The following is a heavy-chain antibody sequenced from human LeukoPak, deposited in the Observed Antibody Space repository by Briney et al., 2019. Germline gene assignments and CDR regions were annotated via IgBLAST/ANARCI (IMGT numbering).Heavy chain of an antibody. CDR3: AKDLTMIVEGGAFDI. CDR2: ISGSGGST. D-gene: IGHD3-22*01. CDR1: GFTFSSYG. Sequence: GGTLRLSCAASGFTFSSYGMSWVRQAPGKGLEWVSAISGSGGSTYYADSVKGRFTISRDNSKNTLYLQMNSLRAEDTAVYYCAKDLTMIVEGGAFDIWGQGTMVTVSS. V-gene: IGHV3-23*01. J-gene: IGHJ3*02.